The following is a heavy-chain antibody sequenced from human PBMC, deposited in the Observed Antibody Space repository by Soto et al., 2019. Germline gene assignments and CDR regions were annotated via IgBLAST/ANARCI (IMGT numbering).Heavy chain of an antibody. Sequence: SVKVSCKASGGTFSSYAISWVRQAPGQGLEWMGGIIPIFGTANYAQKFQGRVTITADESTSTAYMELSSLRSEDTAVYYCARGNGDYAGLRYYYYYYGMDVWGQGTAVTVSS. CDR2: IIPIFGTA. V-gene: IGHV1-69*13. D-gene: IGHD4-17*01. CDR3: ARGNGDYAGLRYYYYYYGMDV. CDR1: GGTFSSYA. J-gene: IGHJ6*02.